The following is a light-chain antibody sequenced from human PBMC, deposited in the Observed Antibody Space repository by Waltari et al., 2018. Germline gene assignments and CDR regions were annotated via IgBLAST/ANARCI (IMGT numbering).Light chain of an antibody. CDR1: QSVSINY. CDR3: QQYGTSLLT. V-gene: IGKV3-20*01. J-gene: IGKJ4*01. CDR2: DSS. Sequence: ETVLTQSPGTLSLSPGERATLSCRASQSVSINYLAWYQQNPGQAPRLVIYDSSTRATGIPGRFSGSGSGTGFTLTISRLEPEDFAVYFCQQYGTSLLTFGGGTKVEIK.